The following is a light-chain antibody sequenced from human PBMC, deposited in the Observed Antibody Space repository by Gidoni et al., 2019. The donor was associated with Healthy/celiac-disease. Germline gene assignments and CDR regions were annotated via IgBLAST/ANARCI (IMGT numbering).Light chain of an antibody. Sequence: EIVMTQSPATLSASPGERATLSCRASQSVSSNLAWYQQKPGQAPRLLIYGASTRATGIPARFSGSGSGTEFTLTISSLQSEDFAVYYCQQYNNWPPVTFXGXTKVEIK. CDR3: QQYNNWPPVT. CDR2: GAS. J-gene: IGKJ4*01. V-gene: IGKV3-15*01. CDR1: QSVSSN.